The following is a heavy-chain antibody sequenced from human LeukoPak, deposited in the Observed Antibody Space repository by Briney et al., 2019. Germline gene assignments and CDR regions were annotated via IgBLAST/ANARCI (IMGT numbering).Heavy chain of an antibody. V-gene: IGHV3-7*03. CDR3: VRAMDV. CDR1: GFTFSSYW. Sequence: PGGSLRLSCAASGFTFSSYWMNWVRQAPGKGLEWVANVKQDGSEIYYVDSVKGRFTISRDNAKNSLYLQMNSLRAEDSAVYYCVRAMDVWGQGTTVTVSS. J-gene: IGHJ6*02. CDR2: VKQDGSEI.